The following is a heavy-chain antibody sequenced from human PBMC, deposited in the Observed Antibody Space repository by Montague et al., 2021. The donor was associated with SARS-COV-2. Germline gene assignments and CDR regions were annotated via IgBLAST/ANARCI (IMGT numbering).Heavy chain of an antibody. J-gene: IGHJ6*02. CDR1: GYSIGSGYY. CDR3: ARDITLGMDV. CDR2: IEYSGST. V-gene: IGHV4-38-2*02. Sequence: SETRSLTCIVSGYSIGSGYYWGWVRQTPGKGLEWLGFIEYSGSTYYNPSLKTRVTMSLDTSKNQFSLKLTSVTAADTALYYCARDITLGMDVWGRGTTVTVSS.